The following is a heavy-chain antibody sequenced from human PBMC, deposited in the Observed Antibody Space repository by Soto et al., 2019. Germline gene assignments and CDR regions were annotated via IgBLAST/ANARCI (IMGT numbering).Heavy chain of an antibody. Sequence: EVQLLESGGGLVQPGGSLRLSCAASGFTFSSYWMSWVRQAPGKGLEWVANIKQDGSEKYYVDSVKGRFTISRDNAKNSLYLQMNSLRAEDTAVYYCARDRPYDFWSGYNNWFDPWGQGTLVTVSS. D-gene: IGHD3-3*01. V-gene: IGHV3-7*01. CDR1: GFTFSSYW. CDR3: ARDRPYDFWSGYNNWFDP. CDR2: IKQDGSEK. J-gene: IGHJ5*02.